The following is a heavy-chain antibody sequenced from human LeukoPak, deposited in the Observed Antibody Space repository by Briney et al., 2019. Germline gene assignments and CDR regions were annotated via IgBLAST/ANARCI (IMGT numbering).Heavy chain of an antibody. CDR3: ASSGSYRFDY. J-gene: IGHJ4*02. Sequence: GGSLRLSCAASGFTFSSYSMNWVRQAPGKGLEWVSHITASGTAMFYADSVKGRFTISRDNAKNSLYLQMNSLGDEDTAVYYCASSGSYRFDYWGQGTLVTVSS. CDR2: ITASGTAM. D-gene: IGHD1-26*01. V-gene: IGHV3-48*02. CDR1: GFTFSSYS.